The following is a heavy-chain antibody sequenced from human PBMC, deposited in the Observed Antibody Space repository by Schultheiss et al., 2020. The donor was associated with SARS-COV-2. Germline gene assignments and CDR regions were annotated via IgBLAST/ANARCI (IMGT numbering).Heavy chain of an antibody. D-gene: IGHD6-19*01. Sequence: GGSLRLSCAASGFTFSSYSMNWVRQAPGKGLEWVSAISGSGGSTYYADSVKGRFTISRDNSKNTLYLQMNSLRAEDTAVYYCAKDRSYSSGWYFPIDYWGQGTLVTVSS. V-gene: IGHV3-23*01. J-gene: IGHJ4*02. CDR3: AKDRSYSSGWYFPIDY. CDR2: ISGSGGST. CDR1: GFTFSSYS.